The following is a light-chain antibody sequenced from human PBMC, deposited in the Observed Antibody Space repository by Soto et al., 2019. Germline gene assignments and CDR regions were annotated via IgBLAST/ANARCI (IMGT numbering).Light chain of an antibody. CDR3: QSYDSSLRVL. J-gene: IGLJ2*01. CDR1: SSNIGAGYD. Sequence: QAVVVQPPSVSGAPGQKVTISCTGSSSNIGAGYDLHWYQQLPGTAPKLLLYGNSNRPSGVPDRFSGSKSGTSASLAITGLQAEDEADYYCQSYDSSLRVLFGGGTKLTVL. V-gene: IGLV1-40*01. CDR2: GNS.